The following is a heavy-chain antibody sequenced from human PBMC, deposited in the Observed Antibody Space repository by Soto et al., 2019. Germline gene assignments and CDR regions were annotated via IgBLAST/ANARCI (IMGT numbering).Heavy chain of an antibody. CDR2: ISSGIT. J-gene: IGHJ4*02. D-gene: IGHD1-26*01. CDR1: GGSSSGWY. V-gene: IGHV4-34*01. Sequence: PSETLSLTCAVYGGSSSGWYWTWIRQSPVKGLEWIGEISSGITNYNPSLKSRVTISADTSKNQFSLKLSSVTAADTAVYYCARGPYSRAVGATNPSQWGQGTPVTVYS. CDR3: ARGPYSRAVGATNPSQ.